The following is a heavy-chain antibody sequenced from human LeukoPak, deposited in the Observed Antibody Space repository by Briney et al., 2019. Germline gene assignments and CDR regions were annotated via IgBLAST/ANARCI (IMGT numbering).Heavy chain of an antibody. V-gene: IGHV1-46*01. CDR3: ARGKGSSSWYFDIDY. J-gene: IGHJ4*02. CDR1: GYTFINNW. CDR2: INPTGTGT. Sequence: ASVKVSCKASGYTFINNWMHWVRQAPGQGLEWIGLINPTGTGTLYAQKFQGRVTMTRDMSTSTDYMELSSLRSEDTAVYYCARGKGSSSWYFDIDYWGQGTLVTVSS. D-gene: IGHD6-13*01.